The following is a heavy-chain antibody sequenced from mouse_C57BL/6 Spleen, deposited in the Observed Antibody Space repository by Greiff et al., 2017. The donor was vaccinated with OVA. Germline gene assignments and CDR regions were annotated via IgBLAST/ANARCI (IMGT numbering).Heavy chain of an antibody. V-gene: IGHV10-1*01. CDR3: VRSYYSNPYAMDY. J-gene: IGHJ4*01. CDR2: IRSKSNNYAT. CDR1: GFSFNTYA. Sequence: EVKLVESGGGLVQPKGSLKLSCAASGFSFNTYAMNWVRQAPGKGLEWVARIRSKSNNYATYYADSVKDRFTISRDDSESMLYLQMNNLKTEDTAMYYCVRSYYSNPYAMDYWGQGTSVTVSS. D-gene: IGHD2-5*01.